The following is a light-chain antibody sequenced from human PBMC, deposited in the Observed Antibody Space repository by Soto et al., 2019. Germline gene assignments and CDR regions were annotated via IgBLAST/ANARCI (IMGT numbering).Light chain of an antibody. J-gene: IGKJ5*01. CDR2: RAF. CDR1: QNIYSN. V-gene: IGKV3-11*01. CDR3: QQRNIWPPVT. Sequence: IVMTQSPATLSVSPGERATLSCRASQNIYSNVAWYQQRPGQAPRLLIYRAFNRATGIPARFSGSGSGTDFTLTISSLEPEDSAIYYCQQRNIWPPVTFGQGTRLEIK.